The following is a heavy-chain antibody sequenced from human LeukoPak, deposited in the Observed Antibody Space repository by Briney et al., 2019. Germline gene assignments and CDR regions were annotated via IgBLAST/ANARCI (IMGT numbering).Heavy chain of an antibody. Sequence: ASVKVSCKASGGTFSSYAISWVRQAPGQGLEWMGGIIPIFGTANYAQKFQGRVTMTEDTSTDTAYMELSSLRSEDTAVYYCATGIVGATTEFDYWGQGTLVTVSS. D-gene: IGHD1-26*01. CDR3: ATGIVGATTEFDY. J-gene: IGHJ4*02. CDR1: GGTFSSYA. V-gene: IGHV1-69*06. CDR2: IIPIFGTA.